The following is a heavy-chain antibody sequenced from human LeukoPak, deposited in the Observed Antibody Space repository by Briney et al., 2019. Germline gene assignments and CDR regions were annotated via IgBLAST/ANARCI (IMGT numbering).Heavy chain of an antibody. V-gene: IGHV3-23*01. Sequence: GGSLRPSCAASGFTFSSNAMSWVRQAPGKGLEWVSGISGSGGSTHYADSVKGRFTISRDNSKNTLYLQMNSLRAEDTAVYYRAKDLNYDFWSGYYGYFDYWGQGTLVTVSS. CDR3: AKDLNYDFWSGYYGYFDY. D-gene: IGHD3-3*01. CDR1: GFTFSSNA. CDR2: ISGSGGST. J-gene: IGHJ4*02.